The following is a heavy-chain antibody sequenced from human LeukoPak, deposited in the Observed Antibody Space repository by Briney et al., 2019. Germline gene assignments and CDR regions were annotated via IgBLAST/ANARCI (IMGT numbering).Heavy chain of an antibody. CDR2: IIPIFGTA. D-gene: IGHD3-22*01. CDR3: ARDQLIAYYDSSGYSPLAFDI. V-gene: IGHV1-69*05. J-gene: IGHJ3*02. Sequence: SVKVSCKASGGTFSSYAISWVRQAPGQGLEWMGGIIPIFGTANYAQKFQGRVTITTDESTSTAYMELSSLRSEDTAVYYCARDQLIAYYDSSGYSPLAFDIWGQGTMVTVSS. CDR1: GGTFSSYA.